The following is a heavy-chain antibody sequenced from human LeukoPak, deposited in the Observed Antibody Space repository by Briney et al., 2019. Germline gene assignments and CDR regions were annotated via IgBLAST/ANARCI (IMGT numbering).Heavy chain of an antibody. V-gene: IGHV4-4*02. CDR2: INHSGST. CDR3: ARQWDYYYGSGSLDY. D-gene: IGHD3-10*01. Sequence: PSETLSLTCAVSGGSISSNWWSWVRQPPGKGLEWIGEINHSGSTNYNPSLKSRVTISVDTSKNQFSLKLSSVTAADTAVYYCARQWDYYYGSGSLDYWGQGTLVTVSS. J-gene: IGHJ4*02. CDR1: GGSISSNW.